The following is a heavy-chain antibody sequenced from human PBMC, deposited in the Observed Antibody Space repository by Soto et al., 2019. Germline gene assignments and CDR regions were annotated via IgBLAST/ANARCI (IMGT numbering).Heavy chain of an antibody. CDR3: TKSSGGSSSVGMDY. CDR2: ITRDGYNK. D-gene: IGHD6-6*01. V-gene: IGHV3-30*04. J-gene: IGHJ4*02. Sequence: HPGGSLRLSCAVSGFIFKNYALNWVRQAPGKGLEWVASITRDGYNKYYADSVKGRFTISRDNSKNTLSLQMTALRVEDSSVYYCTKSSGGSSSVGMDYWGPGALVT. CDR1: GFIFKNYA.